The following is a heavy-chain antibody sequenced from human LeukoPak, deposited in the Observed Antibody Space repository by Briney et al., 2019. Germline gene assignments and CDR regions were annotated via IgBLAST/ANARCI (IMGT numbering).Heavy chain of an antibody. V-gene: IGHV4-61*02. CDR3: ASEYSSSSGWFDP. CDR2: FYTSGST. CDR1: GGSISSGSYY. D-gene: IGHD6-6*01. Sequence: PSETLSHTCTVSGGSISSGSYYWSWIRQPAGKGLEWIGRFYTSGSTNYNPSLKSRVTISVDTSKNQFSLKLSSVTAADTAVYYCASEYSSSSGWFDPWGQGTLVTVSS. J-gene: IGHJ5*02.